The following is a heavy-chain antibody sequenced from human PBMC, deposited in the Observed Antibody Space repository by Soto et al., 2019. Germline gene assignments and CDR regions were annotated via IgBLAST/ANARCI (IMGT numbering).Heavy chain of an antibody. CDR1: GGSISSGDYY. V-gene: IGHV4-30-4*01. CDR3: ARGYYDFWSGSFNWFDP. J-gene: IGHJ5*02. CDR2: IYCSGST. Sequence: SETLSLTCTVSGGSISSGDYYWSWIRQPPGKGLEWIGYIYCSGSTYYNPSLKSRVTISVDTFKNQFSLKLSSVTAADTAVYYCARGYYDFWSGSFNWFDPWGQGTPVTVSS. D-gene: IGHD3-3*01.